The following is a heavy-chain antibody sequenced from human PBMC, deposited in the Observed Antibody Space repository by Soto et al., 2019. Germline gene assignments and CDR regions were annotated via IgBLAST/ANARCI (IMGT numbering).Heavy chain of an antibody. Sequence: VQLLESGGDLVQPGGSLRLSCEASGFTFSNYAMSWVRQAPGKGLEWVSVISGSGGSTNYADSAKGRFTISRDNSKDTLYLQMNSLRAEDTAVYYCARVFYYDILSGKSYNMDVWGQGTMVIVSS. CDR1: GFTFSNYA. D-gene: IGHD3-9*01. CDR2: ISGSGGST. V-gene: IGHV3-23*01. CDR3: ARVFYYDILSGKSYNMDV. J-gene: IGHJ6*02.